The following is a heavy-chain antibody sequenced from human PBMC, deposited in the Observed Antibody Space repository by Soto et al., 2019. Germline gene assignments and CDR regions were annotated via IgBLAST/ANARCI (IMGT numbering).Heavy chain of an antibody. D-gene: IGHD3-22*01. V-gene: IGHV1-3*01. Sequence: ASVKVSCKASGYTFTSYAMHWVRQAPGQRLEWMGWNNAGNGNTKYSQKFQGRVTITRDTSASTAYMELSSLRSEDTAVYYCARALSTYYDSSGYRYCGQGTLVTVSS. CDR3: ARALSTYYDSSGYRY. CDR1: GYTFTSYA. CDR2: NNAGNGNT. J-gene: IGHJ4*02.